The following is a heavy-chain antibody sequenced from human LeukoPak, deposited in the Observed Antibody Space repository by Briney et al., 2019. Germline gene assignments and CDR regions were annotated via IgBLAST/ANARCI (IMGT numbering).Heavy chain of an antibody. D-gene: IGHD6-25*01. CDR3: AREGGDPRWLDP. CDR2: INTGGST. CDR1: GGSISSYY. J-gene: IGHJ5*02. Sequence: SETLSLTCTVPGGSISSYYWTWIRQSAGKGLEWIGRINTGGSTNYNPPLRSRVAMSVNTSKNQFSLNLTSVTAADTAVYSCAREGGDPRWLDPWGQGTLVTVSS. V-gene: IGHV4-4*07.